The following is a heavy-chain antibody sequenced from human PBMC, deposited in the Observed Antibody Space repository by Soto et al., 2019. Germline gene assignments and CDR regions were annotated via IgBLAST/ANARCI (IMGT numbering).Heavy chain of an antibody. V-gene: IGHV1-18*01. Sequence: ASVKVSCKASVYTYTIYGIIWVRQANGQGLEWMGWISAYNGNTNYAQKLQGRVTMTTDTSTSTAYMELRSLRSDDTAVYYCARVLRFLEWSENWFDPWGQGTLVTVSS. J-gene: IGHJ5*02. CDR3: ARVLRFLEWSENWFDP. CDR1: VYTYTIYG. CDR2: ISAYNGNT. D-gene: IGHD3-3*01.